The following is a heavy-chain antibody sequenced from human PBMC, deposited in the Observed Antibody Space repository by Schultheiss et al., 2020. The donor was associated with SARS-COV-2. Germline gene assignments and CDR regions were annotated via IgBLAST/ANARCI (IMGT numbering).Heavy chain of an antibody. D-gene: IGHD4-17*01. V-gene: IGHV3-11*04. CDR2: ISSSGSTI. J-gene: IGHJ4*02. CDR1: GFTFSDYY. Sequence: GESLKISCAASGFTFSDYYMSWIRQAPGKGLEWVSYISSSGSTIYYADSVKGRFTISRDNAKNSLYLQMNSLRAEDTAVYYCARDDYGDSSLFDYWGQGTLVTVSS. CDR3: ARDDYGDSSLFDY.